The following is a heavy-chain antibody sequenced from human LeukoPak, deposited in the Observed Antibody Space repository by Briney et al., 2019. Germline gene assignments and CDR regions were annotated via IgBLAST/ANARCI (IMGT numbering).Heavy chain of an antibody. CDR2: IYYSGST. J-gene: IGHJ4*02. D-gene: IGHD5-24*01. Sequence: GSLRLSCAASGFTFSNYGMQWIRQPPGKGLEWIGYIYYSGSTNYNPSLKSRVTISVDTSKNQFSLKLSSVTAADTAVYYCARDSGNRDGYNEGIFDYWGQGTLVTVSS. V-gene: IGHV4-59*12. CDR3: ARDSGNRDGYNEGIFDY. CDR1: GFTFSNYG.